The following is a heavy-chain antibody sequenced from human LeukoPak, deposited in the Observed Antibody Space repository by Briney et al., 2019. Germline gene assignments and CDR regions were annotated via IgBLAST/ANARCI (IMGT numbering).Heavy chain of an antibody. CDR1: GYSFINYW. Sequence: GESLKISCKGSGYSFINYWIGWVRQMPGKGLEWMGIIYPGDSETRYSPSFQDQVTISVDKSISTAYLQWSSLKASDTAMYYCARRARDLLGATNYFDYWGQGTLVTVSS. CDR2: IYPGDSET. CDR3: ARRARDLLGATNYFDY. J-gene: IGHJ4*02. V-gene: IGHV5-51*01. D-gene: IGHD1-26*01.